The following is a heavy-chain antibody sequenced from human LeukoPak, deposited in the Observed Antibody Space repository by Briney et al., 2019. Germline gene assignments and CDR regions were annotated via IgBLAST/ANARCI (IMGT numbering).Heavy chain of an antibody. CDR2: IYPPDSDT. Sequence: GESLKISCKGSGYTFSYYWIAWVRQMPGKGLEWMGIIYPPDSDTRYSPSFQGQVTISVDKSISTAFLQWSTLKASDTAMYYCTGLYSSPSWKAFDYWGQGTLVTVSS. V-gene: IGHV5-51*01. D-gene: IGHD6-19*01. CDR3: TGLYSSPSWKAFDY. J-gene: IGHJ4*02. CDR1: GYTFSYYW.